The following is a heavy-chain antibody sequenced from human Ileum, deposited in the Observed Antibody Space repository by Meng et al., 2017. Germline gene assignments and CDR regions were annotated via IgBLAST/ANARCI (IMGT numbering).Heavy chain of an antibody. Sequence: QVPRQESGPGLVRPSETLSLTCTISGGSVNNGNYYWSWIRQPPGKGLEWIGYMYFSGSTKYNASLKSRVSISVDTSKKQFSLNLTSVTAADTAVYYCARGHYDKYFDSWGQGTLVTVSS. CDR3: ARGHYDKYFDS. J-gene: IGHJ4*02. CDR1: GGSVNNGNYY. D-gene: IGHD3-22*01. CDR2: MYFSGST. V-gene: IGHV4-61*01.